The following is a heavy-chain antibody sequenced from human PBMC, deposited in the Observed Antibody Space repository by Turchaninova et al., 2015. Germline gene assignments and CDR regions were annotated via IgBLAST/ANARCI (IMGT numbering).Heavy chain of an antibody. V-gene: IGHV1-18*04. Sequence: QVLLVQSGAEVEKPGASEKVSCRGAGYTRDTYDITWVRQAPGQGLEWMGWISMKSGVTKDADETQGRFTVTTDTFTNTAYMELRSLRSDDTAVYYCARTSTLFRFMDVWGQGTTVTVSS. CDR1: GYTRDTYD. D-gene: IGHD5/OR15-5a*01. CDR3: ARTSTLFRFMDV. J-gene: IGHJ6*02. CDR2: ISMKSGVT.